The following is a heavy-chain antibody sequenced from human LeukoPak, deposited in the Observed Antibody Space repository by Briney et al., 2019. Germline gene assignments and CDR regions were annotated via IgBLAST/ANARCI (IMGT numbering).Heavy chain of an antibody. CDR1: GGSMSSNF. CDR3: ARDLQGSLDY. V-gene: IGHV4-59*01. J-gene: IGHJ4*02. CDR2: SHNDGKS. Sequence: SETLSLSCTVSGGSMSSNFWRWIRQPPGKGLEWIGLSHNDGKSNSDPSLMSRVTISVGRSRNQFFLRLSSVTAADTAVYYCARDLQGSLDYWGQGILVTVSS.